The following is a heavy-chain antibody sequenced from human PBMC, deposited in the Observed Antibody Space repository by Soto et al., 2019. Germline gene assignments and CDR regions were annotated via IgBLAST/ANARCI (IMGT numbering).Heavy chain of an antibody. CDR1: GGSISSYY. Sequence: QVQLQESGPGLVKPSETLSLTCTVSGGSISSYYWSWIRQPPGKGLEWIGYIYYSGSTNYNPSLKSRVTISVDTSKNQFSLKLSSVTAADTAVYYCARVLMVRVVIPQYNWFDPWGQGNMVTVSS. D-gene: IGHD3-10*01. CDR3: ARVLMVRVVIPQYNWFDP. CDR2: IYYSGST. V-gene: IGHV4-59*01. J-gene: IGHJ5*02.